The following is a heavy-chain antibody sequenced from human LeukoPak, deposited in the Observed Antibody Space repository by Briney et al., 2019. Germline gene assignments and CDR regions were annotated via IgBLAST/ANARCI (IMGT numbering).Heavy chain of an antibody. CDR3: TREGDVVGATIDS. J-gene: IGHJ4*02. V-gene: IGHV4-38-2*02. CDR2: ISHSGST. D-gene: IGHD1-26*01. CDR1: DYSISSGYY. Sequence: PSETLTLTCIASDYSISSGYYWGWIRQPPGKGLEWIGSISHSGSTYYNPSLKSRVTISLDTSKNPFSLKLRSVTAADTAFYYCTREGDVVGATIDSWGQGTLVTVSS.